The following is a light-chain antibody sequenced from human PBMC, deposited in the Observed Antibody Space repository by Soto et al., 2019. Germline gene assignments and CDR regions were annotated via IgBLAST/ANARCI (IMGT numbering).Light chain of an antibody. Sequence: QSALTQPASVSGSPGQSITISCTGTSSDVGKYNYVSWFQQHPGKAPKLMIFDVSNRPSGVSNRFSGSKSGNTASLTISGLQAEDEADYYCSSYTTSGTGVFGGGTKVTVL. CDR3: SSYTTSGTGV. V-gene: IGLV2-14*01. CDR2: DVS. J-gene: IGLJ3*02. CDR1: SSDVGKYNY.